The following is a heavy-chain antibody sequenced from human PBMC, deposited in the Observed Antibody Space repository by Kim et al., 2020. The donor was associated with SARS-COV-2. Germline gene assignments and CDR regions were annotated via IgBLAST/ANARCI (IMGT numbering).Heavy chain of an antibody. CDR3: ARGAMSIVVVPAASEARFDP. J-gene: IGHJ5*02. Sequence: ASVKVSCKASGYTFTSYDINWVRQATGQGLEWMGWLNPNSGNTGYAQKFQGRVTMTRNTSISTAYMELSSLRSEDTAVYYCARGAMSIVVVPAASEARFDPWGQGTLVTVSS. V-gene: IGHV1-8*01. D-gene: IGHD2-2*01. CDR1: GYTFTSYD. CDR2: LNPNSGNT.